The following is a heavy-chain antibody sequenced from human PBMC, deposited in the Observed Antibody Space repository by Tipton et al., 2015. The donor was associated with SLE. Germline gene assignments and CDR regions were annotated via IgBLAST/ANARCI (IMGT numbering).Heavy chain of an antibody. CDR3: ARGGVPNY. V-gene: IGHV4-39*01. J-gene: IGHJ4*02. CDR2: IYYSGST. CDR1: GGSISSSSYY. Sequence: TLSLTCTVSGGSISSSSYYWGWIRQPPGKGLEWIGSIYYSGSTYYNPSLKSRGTISVDTSENQFSLKLSSVTAADTAVYFCARGGVPNYWGQGTLVTVSS. D-gene: IGHD2-8*01.